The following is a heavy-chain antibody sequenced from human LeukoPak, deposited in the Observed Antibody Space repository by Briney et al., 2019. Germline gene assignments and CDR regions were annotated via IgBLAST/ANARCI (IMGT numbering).Heavy chain of an antibody. D-gene: IGHD3-22*01. Sequence: GASVNVSCKVSGYTLTELSMHWVRQAPGKGLEWMGGFDPEDGETIYAQKFQGRVTMTEDTSTDTAYMELSGLRSEDTAVYYCATDHQSYYDSSGYYLAYWGQGTLVTVSS. CDR2: FDPEDGET. CDR3: ATDHQSYYDSSGYYLAY. CDR1: GYTLTELS. V-gene: IGHV1-24*01. J-gene: IGHJ4*02.